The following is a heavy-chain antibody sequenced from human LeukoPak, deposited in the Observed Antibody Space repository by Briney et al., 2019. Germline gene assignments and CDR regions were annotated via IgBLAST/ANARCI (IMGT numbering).Heavy chain of an antibody. Sequence: GGSLRLSSAASGFTFSSYWMHWVRQAPGKGLVWVSRVNSDGSVTNYADSVKGRFTISRDNAKSTLYLQMNSLRAEDMALYYCVRTLAYYYDSGGFDYWGQGTLVTVSS. CDR3: VRTLAYYYDSGGFDY. D-gene: IGHD3-22*01. CDR1: GFTFSSYW. CDR2: VNSDGSVT. J-gene: IGHJ4*02. V-gene: IGHV3-74*01.